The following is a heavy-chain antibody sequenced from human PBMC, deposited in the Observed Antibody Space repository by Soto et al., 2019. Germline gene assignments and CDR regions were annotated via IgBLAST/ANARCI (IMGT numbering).Heavy chain of an antibody. CDR3: AREIEIVWQSPGDAFDI. J-gene: IGHJ3*02. V-gene: IGHV3-48*02. Sequence: GGSLRLSCAASGFTFSSYSMNWVRQAPGKGLEWVSYISSSSSTIYYADSVKGRFTISRDNAKNSLYLQMNSLRDEDTAVYYCAREIEIVWQSPGDAFDIWGQGTMVTVSS. CDR2: ISSSSSTI. CDR1: GFTFSSYS. D-gene: IGHD3-16*01.